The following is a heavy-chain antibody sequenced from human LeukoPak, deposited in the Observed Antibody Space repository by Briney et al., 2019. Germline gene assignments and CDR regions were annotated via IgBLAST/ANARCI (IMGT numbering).Heavy chain of an antibody. CDR1: GFTFSDYY. CDR3: WVLVVINHHYFDY. J-gene: IGHJ4*02. Sequence: RTGGSLRLSCAASGFTFSDYYMSWIRQAPGKGLEWVSYISSSGSTIYYADSVKGRFTISRDNSKNTLYLQMNSLRAEDTAVYYCWVLVVINHHYFDYWGQGTLVTVSS. D-gene: IGHD3-22*01. CDR2: ISSSGSTI. V-gene: IGHV3-11*04.